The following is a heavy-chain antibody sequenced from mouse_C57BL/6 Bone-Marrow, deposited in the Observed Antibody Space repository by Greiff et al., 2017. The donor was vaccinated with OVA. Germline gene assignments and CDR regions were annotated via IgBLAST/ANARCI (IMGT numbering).Heavy chain of an antibody. V-gene: IGHV5-17*01. CDR1: GFTFSDYG. CDR3: ARERGKDFDY. J-gene: IGHJ2*01. Sequence: EVKLMESGGGLVKPGGSLKLSCAASGFTFSDYGMHWVRQAPEKGLEWVAYISSGSSTIYYADTVKGRFTISRDNAKNTLFLQMTSLRSEDTAMYYCARERGKDFDYWGQGTTLTVSS. CDR2: ISSGSSTI.